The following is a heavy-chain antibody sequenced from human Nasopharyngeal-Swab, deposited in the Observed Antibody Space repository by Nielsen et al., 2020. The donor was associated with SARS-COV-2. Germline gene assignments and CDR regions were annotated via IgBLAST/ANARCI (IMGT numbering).Heavy chain of an antibody. V-gene: IGHV3-13*01. CDR3: ARVNYDSSGGDAFDI. Sequence: GGSLRLSCAASGSTFSSYDMHWVRQATGKGLEWVSAIGTAGDTYYPGSVKGRFTISRENAKNSLYLQMNSLRAGDTAVYYCARVNYDSSGGDAFDIWGQGTMVTVSS. J-gene: IGHJ3*02. CDR1: GSTFSSYD. CDR2: IGTAGDT. D-gene: IGHD3-22*01.